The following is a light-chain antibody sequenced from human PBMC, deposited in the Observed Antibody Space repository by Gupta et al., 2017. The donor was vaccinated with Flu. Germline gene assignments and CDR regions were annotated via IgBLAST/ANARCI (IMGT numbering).Light chain of an antibody. CDR2: GAS. J-gene: IGKJ4*01. CDR3: QQYNDWPLT. V-gene: IGKV3-15*01. Sequence: EIVMTQSPATLSVSPGERVTLSCRASQSISSNLAWYHQKPGQSPRLLIYGASTKATGIPARLSGSGSGTEFTLTISSLQSEDFAVYYCQQYNDWPLTFGGGTKVEIK. CDR1: QSISSN.